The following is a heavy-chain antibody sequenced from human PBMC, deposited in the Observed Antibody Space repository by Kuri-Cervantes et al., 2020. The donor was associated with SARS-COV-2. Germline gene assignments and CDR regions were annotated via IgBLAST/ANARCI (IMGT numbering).Heavy chain of an antibody. J-gene: IGHJ4*02. Sequence: GGSLRLSCAASGVTFSGYSLNWVRQAPGKGLEWVSSISSSSSYIYYADSVKGRFTISRENAKNSVYLQMNSLRAEDTAVYFCARDRVTWKWSQKPYYFEYWGRGTLVTVSS. V-gene: IGHV3-21*01. CDR3: ARDRVTWKWSQKPYYFEY. CDR2: ISSSSSYI. D-gene: IGHD2-8*01. CDR1: GVTFSGYS.